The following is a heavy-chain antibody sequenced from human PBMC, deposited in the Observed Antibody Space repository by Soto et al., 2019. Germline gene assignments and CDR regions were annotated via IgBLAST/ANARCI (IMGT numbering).Heavy chain of an antibody. V-gene: IGHV1-46*04. D-gene: IGHD6-13*01. Sequence: QVQLLQSGTEVKKPGASVKVSGRSSAYTFITDYIHWVRQAPGQGLEWLGVTQTSAGQTSRAQKLKGRVILTRDTSTRTVYMELRSLTAEEPALYYCARDGSRWNFDFWGQGTLVTVSS. CDR2: TQTSAGQT. CDR3: ARDGSRWNFDF. J-gene: IGHJ4*02. CDR1: AYTFITDY.